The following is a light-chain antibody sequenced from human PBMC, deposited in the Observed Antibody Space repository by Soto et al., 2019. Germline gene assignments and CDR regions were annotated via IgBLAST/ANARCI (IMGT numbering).Light chain of an antibody. CDR2: AAS. V-gene: IGKV1-6*01. Sequence: AIHMTQSAPSVSSSLDATVTITGLASQGIRNDLGWYQQKPGKAPKLLIYAASSLQSGVPSRFSGSGSGTDFTLTISSLQPEDFATYYCLQDYNYLRTFGQGTKVDI. CDR1: QGIRND. CDR3: LQDYNYLRT. J-gene: IGKJ1*01.